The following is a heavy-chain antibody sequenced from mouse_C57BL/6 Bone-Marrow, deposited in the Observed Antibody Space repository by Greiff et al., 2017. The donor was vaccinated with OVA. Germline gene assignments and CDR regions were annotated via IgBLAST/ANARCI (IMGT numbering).Heavy chain of an antibody. CDR3: ARGYYEIAY. CDR2: IYPGSGST. D-gene: IGHD2-4*01. V-gene: IGHV1-55*01. J-gene: IGHJ3*01. CDR1: GYTFTSYW. Sequence: QVHVKQPGAELVKPGASVKMSCKASGYTFTSYWITWVKQRPGQGLEWIGDIYPGSGSTNYNEKFKSKATLTVDTSSSTAYMQLSSLTSEDSAVYYCARGYYEIAYWGQGTLVTVSA.